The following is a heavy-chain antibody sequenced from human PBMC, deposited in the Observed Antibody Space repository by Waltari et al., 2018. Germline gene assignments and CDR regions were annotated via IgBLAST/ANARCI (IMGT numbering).Heavy chain of an antibody. CDR1: GFTFRRHS. V-gene: IGHV3-48*01. CDR2: ISGSSATI. CDR3: ARDGPEYYSGFDV. Sequence: EVQLVESGGGLVVPGWYLRLSCVGSGFTFRRHSNNWFRQAPGKGLEWISYISGSSATIYYADSVKGRVTVSRDNAESSVFLQMNSLGAEDTAVYYCARDGPEYYSGFDVWGLGTTVIVSS. J-gene: IGHJ6*04.